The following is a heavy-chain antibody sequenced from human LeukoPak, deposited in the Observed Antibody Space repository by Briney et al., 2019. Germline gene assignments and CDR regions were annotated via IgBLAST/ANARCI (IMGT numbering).Heavy chain of an antibody. V-gene: IGHV3-23*01. CDR3: AKLYCSSSSCYNP. J-gene: IGHJ5*02. Sequence: GGSLRLSCAASGFTFGSYAMSWVRQAPGKGLEWVSGISGSGGSTYYADSVKGRFTISRDNSKNTLYLQMNSLRAEDTAVYYCAKLYCSSSSCYNPWGQGTLVTVSS. CDR2: ISGSGGST. CDR1: GFTFGSYA. D-gene: IGHD2-2*02.